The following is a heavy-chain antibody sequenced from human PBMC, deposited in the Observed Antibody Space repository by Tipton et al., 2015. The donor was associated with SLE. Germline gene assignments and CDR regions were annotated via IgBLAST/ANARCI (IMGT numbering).Heavy chain of an antibody. V-gene: IGHV4-31*03. D-gene: IGHD4-17*01. CDR1: GGSISSGGYY. J-gene: IGHJ5*02. CDR3: ARSASHYGDYP. Sequence: TLSLTCTVSGGSISSGGYYWGSIRQHPGKGLEWIGYIYYSGSTYYNPSIKSRVTISVDTSKNQFSLKLSSVTAADTAVYYWARSASHYGDYPWGQATLVTVSS. CDR2: IYYSGST.